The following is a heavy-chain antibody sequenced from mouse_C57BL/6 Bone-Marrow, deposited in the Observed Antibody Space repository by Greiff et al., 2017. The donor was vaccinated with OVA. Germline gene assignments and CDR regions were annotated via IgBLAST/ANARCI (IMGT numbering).Heavy chain of an antibody. V-gene: IGHV5-16*01. CDR2: INYDGSST. J-gene: IGHJ1*03. D-gene: IGHD1-1*01. CDR3: AREFITTVVATDWYFDV. CDR1: GFTFSDYY. Sequence: EVQVVESEGGLVQPGSSMKLSCTASGFTFSDYYMAWVRQVPEKGLEWVANINYDGSSTYYLDSLKSRFIISRDNAKNILYLQMSSLKSEDTATYYCAREFITTVVATDWYFDVWGTGTTVTVSS.